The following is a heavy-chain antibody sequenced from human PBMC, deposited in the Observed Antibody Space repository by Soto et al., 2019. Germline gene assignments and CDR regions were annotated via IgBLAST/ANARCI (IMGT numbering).Heavy chain of an antibody. Sequence: QVQLQESGPGLVKPSETLSLTCTVSGGSISSYYWSWIRQPPGQGLEWIGYIYYSESTNYNPSLKSRSIISVDTSTNQFSLRLSSVTAADTAVYYWARAYYDTGGYSRDPWGQGTLVTASS. D-gene: IGHD3-22*01. CDR3: ARAYYDTGGYSRDP. J-gene: IGHJ5*02. CDR2: IYYSEST. V-gene: IGHV4-59*01. CDR1: GGSISSYY.